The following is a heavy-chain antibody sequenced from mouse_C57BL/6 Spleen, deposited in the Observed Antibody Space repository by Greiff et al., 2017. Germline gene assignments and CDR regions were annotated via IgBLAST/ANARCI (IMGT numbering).Heavy chain of an antibody. J-gene: IGHJ4*01. D-gene: IGHD1-1*01. Sequence: QVQLKESGPGLVQPSQSLSITCTVSGFSLTSYGVHWVRQSPGKGLEWLGVIWSGGSTDYNAAFISRLSISKDNSKSQVFFKMNSLQADDTAIYYCASITTVVADYAMDYWGQGTSVTVSS. CDR1: GFSLTSYG. CDR2: IWSGGST. CDR3: ASITTVVADYAMDY. V-gene: IGHV2-2*01.